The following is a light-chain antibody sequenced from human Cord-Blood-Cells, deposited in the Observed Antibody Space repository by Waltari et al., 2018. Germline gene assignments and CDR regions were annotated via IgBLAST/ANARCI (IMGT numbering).Light chain of an antibody. CDR2: KVS. J-gene: IGLJ1*01. CDR3: SSYTSSSTLYV. V-gene: IGLV2-14*01. Sequence: QSALTQPASVSGSPGQSITISCTGTSSDVGGYNYVPWYQQNPGKAPKLMIYKVSHRPSGVSNRFSGSKSGNTASLTISGLQAEDEADYYCSSYTSSSTLYVFGTGTKVTVL. CDR1: SSDVGGYNY.